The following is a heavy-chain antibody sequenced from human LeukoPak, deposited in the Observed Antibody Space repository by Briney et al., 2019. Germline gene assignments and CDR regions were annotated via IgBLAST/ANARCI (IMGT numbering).Heavy chain of an antibody. V-gene: IGHV4-39*01. Sequence: PSETLSLTCTVSDGSISSSSYSWGWIRQPPGKGLEWIGSIYYSGSTYYNPSLKSRVTISVDTSKNQFSLKLSSVTAADTAVYYCARHALLYYFDYWGQGTLVTASS. CDR1: DGSISSSSYS. CDR2: IYYSGST. CDR3: ARHALLYYFDY. J-gene: IGHJ4*02.